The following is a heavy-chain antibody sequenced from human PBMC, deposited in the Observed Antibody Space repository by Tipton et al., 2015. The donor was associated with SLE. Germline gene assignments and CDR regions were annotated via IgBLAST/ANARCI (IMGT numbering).Heavy chain of an antibody. V-gene: IGHV4-39*07. J-gene: IGHJ5*02. CDR2: TDHSGKT. D-gene: IGHD4/OR15-4a*01. Sequence: TLSLTCTVSGDSITRSSFYWGWIRQPPGKGLEWIGETDHSGKTNYNPSLKSRVTISADTSKNQFSLKLTSVTVADTAVYYCTRGGRGDGANPFDPWGQGTLVTVSS. CDR3: TRGGRGDGANPFDP. CDR1: GDSITRSSFY.